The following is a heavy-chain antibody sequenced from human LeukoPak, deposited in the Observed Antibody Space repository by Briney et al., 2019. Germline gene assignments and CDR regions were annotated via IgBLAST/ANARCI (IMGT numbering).Heavy chain of an antibody. CDR2: VYPGDSDT. Sequence: GESLKISCKGSGYTFTSYWIAWVRQMPGKGLEWMGIVYPGDSDTRYSPSFQGQVTISADKSINTAYPQWSSLKASDTAMYYCARTAEASSGYSYWGQGTLVTVSS. V-gene: IGHV5-51*01. CDR1: GYTFTSYW. J-gene: IGHJ4*02. CDR3: ARTAEASSGYSY. D-gene: IGHD3-22*01.